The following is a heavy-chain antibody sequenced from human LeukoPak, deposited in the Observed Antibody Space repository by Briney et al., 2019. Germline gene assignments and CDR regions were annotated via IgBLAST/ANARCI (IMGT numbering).Heavy chain of an antibody. CDR2: MNPNSGNT. Sequence: ASVKVSCKASGYTFTSYDINWVRQATGQGLEWMGWMNPNSGNTGYAQKFQGRVTIARNTSISTAYMELSSLRSEDTAVYYCARGRSKYYMDVWGKGTTVTVSS. V-gene: IGHV1-8*03. J-gene: IGHJ6*03. CDR1: GYTFTSYD. CDR3: ARGRSKYYMDV.